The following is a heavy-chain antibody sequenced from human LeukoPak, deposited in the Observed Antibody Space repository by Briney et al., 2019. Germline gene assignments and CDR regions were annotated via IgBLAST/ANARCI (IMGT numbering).Heavy chain of an antibody. CDR3: ARLSGTFGTTSRVLDA. Sequence: GGSLRLSCAASGFTFTTYAMTWVRQAPGKGLEWVSAIGGSDGNTYYADSVEGRFTISRDNSKNTLFLQMNNLGAEDTAPYYCARLSGTFGTTSRVLDAWGQGTLLTVSS. D-gene: IGHD1-1*01. V-gene: IGHV3-23*01. J-gene: IGHJ3*01. CDR2: IGGSDGNT. CDR1: GFTFTTYA.